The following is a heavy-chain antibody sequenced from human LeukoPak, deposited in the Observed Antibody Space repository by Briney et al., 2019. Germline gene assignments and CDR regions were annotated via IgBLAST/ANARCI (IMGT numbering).Heavy chain of an antibody. D-gene: IGHD5-18*01. Sequence: PETLSLTCTVSGGSISSYYWSWIRQPAGKGLEWIGRIYTSGSTNYNPSLKSRVTMSVDTSKNQFSLKLSSVTAADTAVYYCARDEKRGYSYGYIDYWGQGTLVTVSS. CDR2: IYTSGST. V-gene: IGHV4-4*07. J-gene: IGHJ4*02. CDR1: GGSISSYY. CDR3: ARDEKRGYSYGYIDY.